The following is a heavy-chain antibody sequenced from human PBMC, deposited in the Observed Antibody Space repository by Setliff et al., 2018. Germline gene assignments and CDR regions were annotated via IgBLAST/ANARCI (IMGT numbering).Heavy chain of an antibody. Sequence: TSETLSLTCTVSGGSISSGSYYWSWIRQPAGKGLEWIGHIFDSGNTNYNSSLKRRVTISVDPSKNQFSPKLSSVTAADTAVYYCARSSPEIRKHNAFDIWGQGTMVTVSS. CDR1: GGSISSGSYY. V-gene: IGHV4-61*09. J-gene: IGHJ3*02. CDR3: ARSSPEIRKHNAFDI. D-gene: IGHD6-6*01. CDR2: IFDSGNT.